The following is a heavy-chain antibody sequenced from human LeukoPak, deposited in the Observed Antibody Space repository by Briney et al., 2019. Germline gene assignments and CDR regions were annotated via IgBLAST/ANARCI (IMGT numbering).Heavy chain of an antibody. CDR1: GYSISSGYY. CDR3: ARGKSSSWYNWFDP. Sequence: SETLSLTCTVSGYSISSGYYWGWIRQPPGKGLEWIGSIYHSGSTYYNPSLKSRVTISVDTSKNQFSLKLSSVTAADTAVYYCARGKSSSWYNWFDPWGQGTLVTVSS. J-gene: IGHJ5*02. D-gene: IGHD6-13*01. CDR2: IYHSGST. V-gene: IGHV4-38-2*02.